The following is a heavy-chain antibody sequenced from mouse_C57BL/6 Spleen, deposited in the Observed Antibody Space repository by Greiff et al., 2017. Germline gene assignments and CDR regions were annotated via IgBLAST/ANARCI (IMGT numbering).Heavy chain of an antibody. CDR3: ARSLMTTVVADYVDY. V-gene: IGHV1-72*01. CDR1: GYTFTSYW. CDR2: IDPNSGGT. J-gene: IGHJ2*01. Sequence: QVQLQQPGAELVKPGASVKLSCKASGYTFTSYWMHWVKQRPGRGLEWIGRIDPNSGGTKYNEKFKSKATLTVDKPSSTAYMKLSSLTSEDSAVYYCARSLMTTVVADYVDYWGQGTTLTVSS. D-gene: IGHD1-1*01.